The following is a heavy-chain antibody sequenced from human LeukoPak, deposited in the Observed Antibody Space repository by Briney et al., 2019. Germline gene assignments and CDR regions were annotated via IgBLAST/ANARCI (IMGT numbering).Heavy chain of an antibody. CDR2: ISGSGGST. CDR1: GFTFSNYV. V-gene: IGHV3-23*01. Sequence: RPGGSLRPSCAASGFTFSNYVLGWVRQAPGKGLQWVSAISGSGGSTYYADSVKGRFTISRDNSGNTLYLQMNSLRAEDTAIYYCKMGDGSPPLGQWGQGTLVTVSS. J-gene: IGHJ4*02. CDR3: KMGDGSPPLGQ. D-gene: IGHD5-24*01.